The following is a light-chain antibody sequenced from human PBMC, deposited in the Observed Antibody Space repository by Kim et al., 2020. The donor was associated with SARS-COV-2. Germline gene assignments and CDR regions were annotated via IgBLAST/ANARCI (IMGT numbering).Light chain of an antibody. CDR3: MQGTHPIT. CDR2: KVS. V-gene: IGKV2-30*01. Sequence: DVVMTQSPLSLPVTLGQPASISCRSSQSLVYSYGNTYLNWFQQRPGQSPRRLIYKVSNRDSGVPDRFSGSGSGTDFTLKISRVEAEDVWVYYFMQGTHPITFGQGTRLEIK. J-gene: IGKJ5*01. CDR1: QSLVYSYGNTY.